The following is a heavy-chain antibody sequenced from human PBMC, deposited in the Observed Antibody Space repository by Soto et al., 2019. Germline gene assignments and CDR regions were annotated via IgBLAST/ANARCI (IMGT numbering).Heavy chain of an antibody. CDR3: ARGLHYDSISLDDY. CDR2: IIPILGIA. V-gene: IGHV1-69*02. CDR1: GGTFSSYI. J-gene: IGHJ4*02. D-gene: IGHD3-22*01. Sequence: SVKVSCKASGGTFSSYIISWVRQAPGQGLEWMGRIIPILGIAKYAQKFQGRVTITADKSTSTAYMELSSLRSEDTAVYYCARGLHYDSISLDDYWGQGTLVTVSS.